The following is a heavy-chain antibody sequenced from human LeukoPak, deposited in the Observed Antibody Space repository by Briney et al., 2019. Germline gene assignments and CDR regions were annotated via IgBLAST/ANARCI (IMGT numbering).Heavy chain of an antibody. V-gene: IGHV3-53*01. CDR3: ARVNWNYGLGAFDI. Sequence: PGGSLRLSCAASGFTVSSNYMSWVRQAPGKGLEWVSVIYSGGSTYYADSVKGRFTVSRDNSKNTLYLQMNSRRAEDTAVYYCARVNWNYGLGAFDIWGQGTMVTVSS. CDR1: GFTVSSNY. CDR2: IYSGGST. D-gene: IGHD1-7*01. J-gene: IGHJ3*02.